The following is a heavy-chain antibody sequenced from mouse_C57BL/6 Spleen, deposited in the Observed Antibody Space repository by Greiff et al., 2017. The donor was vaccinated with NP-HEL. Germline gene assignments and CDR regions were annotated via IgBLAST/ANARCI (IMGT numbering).Heavy chain of an antibody. V-gene: IGHV1-55*01. J-gene: IGHJ2*01. Sequence: QVQLKESGAELVKPGASVKMSCKASGYTFTSYWITWVKQRPGQGLEWIGDIYPGSGSTNYNEKFKSKATLTVDTSSSTAYMQLSSLTSEDSAVYYCARDSNWDGDYWGQGTTLTVSS. CDR3: ARDSNWDGDY. D-gene: IGHD4-1*02. CDR1: GYTFTSYW. CDR2: IYPGSGST.